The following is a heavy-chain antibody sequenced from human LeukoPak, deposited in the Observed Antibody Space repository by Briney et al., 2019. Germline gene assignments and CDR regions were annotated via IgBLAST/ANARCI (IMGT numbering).Heavy chain of an antibody. CDR1: GFTFSSYS. D-gene: IGHD4-17*01. V-gene: IGHV3-48*04. CDR2: ISSSSSTI. J-gene: IGHJ4*02. Sequence: GGSLRLSCAASGFTFSSYSMNWVRQAPGKGLEWVSYISSSSSTIYYADSVKGRFTISRDNAKNSLYLQMSGLRAEDTAVYYCARNLLSTVTTNMGFWGQGTLVTVSS. CDR3: ARNLLSTVTTNMGF.